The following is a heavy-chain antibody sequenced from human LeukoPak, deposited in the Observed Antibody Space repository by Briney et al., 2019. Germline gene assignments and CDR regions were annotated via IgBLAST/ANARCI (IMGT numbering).Heavy chain of an antibody. Sequence: ASVKVSCKASGYTFTAYYVHWVRQAPGQGLEWMGWVNTKNGATTYAQNFQGRVTMTRDTSISTAYMELSSLTSDDTAFYYCTKPQPGAFEVWGQGTMVTVSS. V-gene: IGHV1-2*02. CDR3: TKPQPGAFEV. CDR1: GYTFTAYY. CDR2: VNTKNGAT. D-gene: IGHD2-2*01. J-gene: IGHJ3*01.